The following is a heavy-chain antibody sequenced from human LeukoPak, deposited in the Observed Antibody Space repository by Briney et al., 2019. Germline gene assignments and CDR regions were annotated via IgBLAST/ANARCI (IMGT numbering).Heavy chain of an antibody. Sequence: GGSLRLSCAASGFTFSSYAMSWVRQAPGKGLEWVSAISGSGGSTYYADSVKGRFTISRDNSKNTLYLQMNSLRAEDTAVYYCAKSYYDFWSAERSAFDIWGQGTMVTVSS. J-gene: IGHJ3*02. V-gene: IGHV3-23*01. CDR3: AKSYYDFWSAERSAFDI. CDR1: GFTFSSYA. CDR2: ISGSGGST. D-gene: IGHD3-3*01.